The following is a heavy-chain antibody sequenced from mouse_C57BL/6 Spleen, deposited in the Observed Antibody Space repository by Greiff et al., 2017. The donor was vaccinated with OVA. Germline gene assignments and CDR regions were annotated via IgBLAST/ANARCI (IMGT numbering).Heavy chain of an antibody. V-gene: IGHV1-54*01. Sequence: QVQLQQSGAELVRPGTSVKVSCKASGYAFTNYLIEWVKQRPGQGLEWIGVLNPGSGGTNYNEKFKGKATLTADKSSSTAYMQLSRLTSEDSAVYFCASYDYDGYYFDYWGQGTTLTVSS. CDR3: ASYDYDGYYFDY. J-gene: IGHJ2*01. CDR2: LNPGSGGT. D-gene: IGHD2-4*01. CDR1: GYAFTNYL.